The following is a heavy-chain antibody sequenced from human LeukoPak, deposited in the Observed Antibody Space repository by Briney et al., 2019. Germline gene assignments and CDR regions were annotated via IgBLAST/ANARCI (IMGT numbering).Heavy chain of an antibody. CDR2: IDYSVNT. CDR3: ARHASGWVGEFDY. J-gene: IGHJ4*02. D-gene: IGHD6-19*01. Sequence: PSETLSLTCTLSADSISSYYWGCSRQPPGKGLECIVHIDYSVNTDHNPCPRSQLSISVDTSKHPFSLKLSPVTAADTAVYYCARHASGWVGEFDYWGQGTLVTVSS. CDR1: ADSISSYY. V-gene: IGHV4-59*08.